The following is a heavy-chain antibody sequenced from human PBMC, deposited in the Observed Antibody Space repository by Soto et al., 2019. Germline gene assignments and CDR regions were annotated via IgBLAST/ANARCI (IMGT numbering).Heavy chain of an antibody. V-gene: IGHV4-59*13. CDR3: GGSYGDLEQFDY. CDR2: IYYSGST. CDR1: GGSISSYY. D-gene: IGHD4-17*01. Sequence: PSETLSLTCTVSGGSISSYYWSWIRQPPGKGLEWIGYIYYSGSTNYNPSLKSRVTISVDTSKNQFSLKLSSVTAADTAVYYCGGSYGDLEQFDYWGQGTLVTVSS. J-gene: IGHJ4*02.